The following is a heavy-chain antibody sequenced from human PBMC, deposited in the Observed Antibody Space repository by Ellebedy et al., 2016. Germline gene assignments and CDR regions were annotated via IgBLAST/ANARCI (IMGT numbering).Heavy chain of an antibody. CDR3: ARGPPFNMAVRLHNWFDP. J-gene: IGHJ5*02. V-gene: IGHV3-74*01. Sequence: GGSLRLSCVAAGLTFSSNCMHWVRQAPGKGLVWVSRINSAGSITAYADSVKGRFTISRDNSKNTLDLEMNSLREEDTGLYFCARGPPFNMAVRLHNWFDPWGQGTLVTVSS. CDR1: GLTFSSNC. CDR2: INSAGSIT. D-gene: IGHD3-10*01.